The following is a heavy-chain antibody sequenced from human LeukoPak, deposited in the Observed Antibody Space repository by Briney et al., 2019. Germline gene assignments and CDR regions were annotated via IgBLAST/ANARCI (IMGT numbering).Heavy chain of an antibody. Sequence: ASVKVSCNASGYTFTSYGISWVRQAPGQGLEWMGWISAYNGNTNYAQKLQGRVTMTTDTSTSTAYMELRGLRSDDTAVYYCARDPGTTMTPHNWFDPWGQGTLVTVSS. CDR3: ARDPGTTMTPHNWFDP. CDR2: ISAYNGNT. D-gene: IGHD4-11*01. V-gene: IGHV1-18*01. CDR1: GYTFTSYG. J-gene: IGHJ5*02.